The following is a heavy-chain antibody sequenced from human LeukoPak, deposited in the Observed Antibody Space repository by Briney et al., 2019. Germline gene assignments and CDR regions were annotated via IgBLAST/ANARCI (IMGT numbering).Heavy chain of an antibody. D-gene: IGHD2-15*01. CDR1: GGTFSSYA. Sequence: ASVKVSCKASGGTFSSYAISWVRQAPGQGPEWMGRIIPILGIANYAQKFQGRVTITANKSTSTAYMELSSLRSEDTAVYYCARDQRYCSGGSCLAYYYYYGMDVWGQGTTVTVSS. J-gene: IGHJ6*02. CDR2: IIPILGIA. CDR3: ARDQRYCSGGSCLAYYYYYGMDV. V-gene: IGHV1-69*04.